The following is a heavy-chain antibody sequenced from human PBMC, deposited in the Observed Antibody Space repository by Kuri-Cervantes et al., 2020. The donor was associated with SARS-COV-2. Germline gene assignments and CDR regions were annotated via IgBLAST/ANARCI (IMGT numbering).Heavy chain of an antibody. V-gene: IGHV3-48*02. CDR3: AREGTGMVGLDL. CDR1: GFTFSRYA. D-gene: IGHD5-18*01. J-gene: IGHJ5*02. CDR2: ISGSSSTK. Sequence: GGSLRLSCAASGFTFSRYAINWVRQAPGKGLEWISYISGSSSTKYYQDSVKGRFTISRDNAKNSLYLQMNSLSDEDTAVYYCAREGTGMVGLDLWGQGTQVTVSS.